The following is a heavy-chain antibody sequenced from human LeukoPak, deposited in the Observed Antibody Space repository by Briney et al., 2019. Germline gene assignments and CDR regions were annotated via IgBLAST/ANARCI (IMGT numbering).Heavy chain of an antibody. Sequence: SETLSLTCTVSGGSISSGQYYWNWIRQPPGKGLEWIGYIYSSGSTYYNPSLESRVTISGDTSKTQFSLNLTSVTAADTAVYYCARGGASMDFHYWGQGTLVTVSS. CDR3: ARGGASMDFHY. D-gene: IGHD2/OR15-2a*01. CDR1: GGSISSGQYY. V-gene: IGHV4-30-4*01. CDR2: IYSSGST. J-gene: IGHJ4*02.